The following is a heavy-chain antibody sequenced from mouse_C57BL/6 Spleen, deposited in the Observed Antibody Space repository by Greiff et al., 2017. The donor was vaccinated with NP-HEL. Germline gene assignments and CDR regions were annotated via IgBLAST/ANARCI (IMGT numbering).Heavy chain of an antibody. J-gene: IGHJ2*01. D-gene: IGHD1-1*01. Sequence: QVQLQQPGAELVMPGASVKLSCQASGYTFTSYWMHWVKQRPGQGLEWIGEIDPSDSYTNYNQKFKGKSTLTVDKSSSTAYMQLSSLTSEDSAVYYCARYGYGSSYGYFDYWGQGTTLTVSS. CDR3: ARYGYGSSYGYFDY. CDR1: GYTFTSYW. V-gene: IGHV1-69*01. CDR2: IDPSDSYT.